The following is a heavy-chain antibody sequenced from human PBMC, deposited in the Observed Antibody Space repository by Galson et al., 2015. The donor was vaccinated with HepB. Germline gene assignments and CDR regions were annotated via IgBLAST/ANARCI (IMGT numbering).Heavy chain of an antibody. V-gene: IGHV1-69*13. CDR1: GGTFSSYA. J-gene: IGHJ6*02. CDR3: ARVKFRVVREVKGIGYYYGMDV. CDR2: IIPIFGTA. D-gene: IGHD3-10*01. Sequence: SVKVSCKASGGTFSSYAISWVRQAPGQGLEWMGGIIPIFGTANYAQKFQGRVTITADESTSTAYMELSSLRSEDTAVYYCARVKFRVVREVKGIGYYYGMDVWGQGTTVTVSS.